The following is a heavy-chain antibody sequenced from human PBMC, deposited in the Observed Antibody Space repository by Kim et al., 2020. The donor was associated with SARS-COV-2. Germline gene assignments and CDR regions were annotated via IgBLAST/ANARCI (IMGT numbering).Heavy chain of an antibody. CDR2: ISSSSSTI. Sequence: GGSLRLSCAASGFTFSSYSMNWVRQAPGKGLEWVSYISSSSSTIYYADSVKGRFTISRDNAKNSLYLQMNSLRAEDTAVYYCARALEDIVVVVAATRGDYWGQGTLVTVSS. CDR1: GFTFSSYS. D-gene: IGHD2-15*01. V-gene: IGHV3-48*04. J-gene: IGHJ4*02. CDR3: ARALEDIVVVVAATRGDY.